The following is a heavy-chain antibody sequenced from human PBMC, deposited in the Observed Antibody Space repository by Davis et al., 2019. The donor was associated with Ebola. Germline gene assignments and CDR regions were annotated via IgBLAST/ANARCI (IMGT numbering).Heavy chain of an antibody. CDR1: GFTFSSYG. CDR2: ISGSGGST. D-gene: IGHD4-17*01. J-gene: IGHJ4*02. V-gene: IGHV3-23*01. Sequence: GESLKISCAASGFTFSSYGIHWVRQAPGKGLEWVSAISGSGGSTYYADSVKGRFTISRDNSKNTLYLQMNSLRAEDTAVYYCAKPRTSLPDYGDYKDWGQGTLVTVSS. CDR3: AKPRTSLPDYGDYKD.